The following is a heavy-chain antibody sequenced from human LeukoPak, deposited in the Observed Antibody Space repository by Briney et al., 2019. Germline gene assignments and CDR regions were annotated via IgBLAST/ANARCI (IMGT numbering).Heavy chain of an antibody. CDR3: AGGSTGTTFDY. Sequence: ASVKVSCKASGYTSINYYMHWVRQAPGQGLEWMGIINPSGGSTSYAQNFQGRVTMTRDTSTSTVYMDLSSLRSEDTAVYYCAGGSTGTTFDYWGQGTLVTVSS. J-gene: IGHJ4*02. D-gene: IGHD1-7*01. CDR2: INPSGGST. V-gene: IGHV1-46*03. CDR1: GYTSINYY.